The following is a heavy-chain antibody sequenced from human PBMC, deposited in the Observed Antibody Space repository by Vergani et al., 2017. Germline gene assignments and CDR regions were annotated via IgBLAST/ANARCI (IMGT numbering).Heavy chain of an antibody. CDR2: IHYSENT. V-gene: IGHV4-59*11. CDR1: FDSIRNLY. J-gene: IGHJ5*02. D-gene: IGHD2-2*01. Sequence: QVQLQESGPGLVKSSETLSLTCSVSFDSIRNLYCNWIRQPPGKGLEWIGSIHYSENTNYNPSLKTRVTISVDTSKNQFSLKLSSVTAADTAVYYCARDHSCSSTSCYGFGWFDPWGQGTLVTVSS. CDR3: ARDHSCSSTSCYGFGWFDP.